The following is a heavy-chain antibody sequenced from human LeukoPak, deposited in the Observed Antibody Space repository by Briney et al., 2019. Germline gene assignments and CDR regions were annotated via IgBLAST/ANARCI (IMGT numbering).Heavy chain of an antibody. V-gene: IGHV1-2*02. D-gene: IGHD4-17*01. J-gene: IGHJ5*02. CDR1: GYTFTGYH. Sequence: GASVKVSCKTSGYTFTGYHMHWVRQAPGQGLEWMGWINPNSGGTNYAQKFQGRVTMTRDTSISTAYMELSRLRSDDTAVYYCARDTSDDYGDYGDWFDPWGQGTLVTVSS. CDR2: INPNSGGT. CDR3: ARDTSDDYGDYGDWFDP.